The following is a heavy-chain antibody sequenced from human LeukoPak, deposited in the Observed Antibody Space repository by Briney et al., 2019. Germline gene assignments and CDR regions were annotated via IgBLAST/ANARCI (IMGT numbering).Heavy chain of an antibody. CDR1: GFTFSSYS. Sequence: PGGSLRLSCAASGFTFSSYSMNWVRQAPGKGLEWVSSISSSSSYIYYADSVKGRFTISRDNAKNSLYLQMNSLRAEDTAVYYCARDMEDIVATVIDYWGQGTLVTVSS. CDR2: ISSSSSYI. D-gene: IGHD5-12*01. J-gene: IGHJ4*02. V-gene: IGHV3-21*01. CDR3: ARDMEDIVATVIDY.